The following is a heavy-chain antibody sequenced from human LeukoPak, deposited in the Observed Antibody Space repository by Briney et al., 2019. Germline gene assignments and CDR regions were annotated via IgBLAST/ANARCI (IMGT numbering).Heavy chain of an antibody. Sequence: SETLSLTCTVSGGSISSYYWSWIRQPPGKGPEWIGYIYYSGSTNYNPSLKSRVTISVDTSKNQFSLKLSSVTAADTAVYYCASAAAAGTGEFDYWGQGTLVTVSS. D-gene: IGHD6-13*01. V-gene: IGHV4-59*01. CDR1: GGSISSYY. CDR3: ASAAAAGTGEFDY. CDR2: IYYSGST. J-gene: IGHJ4*02.